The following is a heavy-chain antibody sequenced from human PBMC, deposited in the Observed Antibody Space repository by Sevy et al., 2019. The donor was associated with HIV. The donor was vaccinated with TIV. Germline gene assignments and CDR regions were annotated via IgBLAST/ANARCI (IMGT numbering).Heavy chain of an antibody. V-gene: IGHV4-61*08. CDR3: VRGVNFDAIPWGH. CDR2: AYYTGKA. Sequence: SETLSLTCTVSGVSVNSGDYYWTWIRQPPGKGLEWIGFAYYTGKANYNPSLGSRITISVDTSRNQFSLKLTSVTPADTAVYYCVRGVNFDAIPWGHWGQGILVTVSS. CDR1: GVSVNSGDYY. D-gene: IGHD2-21*01. J-gene: IGHJ4*02.